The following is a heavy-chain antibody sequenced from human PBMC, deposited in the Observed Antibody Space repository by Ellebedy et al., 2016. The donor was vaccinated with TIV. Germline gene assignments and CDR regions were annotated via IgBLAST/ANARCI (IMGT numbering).Heavy chain of an antibody. V-gene: IGHV1-18*04. D-gene: IGHD2-2*01. CDR3: ARDVPADAAALLDY. J-gene: IGHJ4*02. Sequence: AASVKVSCKASGYPFPNYGVSWVRQAPGQGLEWVGWLSAYNGNTKYGKKCQGRISLTADTSMGTAYMELRSLRSDDPGVYFCARDVPADAAALLDYWGQGTRVTVSS. CDR2: LSAYNGNT. CDR1: GYPFPNYG.